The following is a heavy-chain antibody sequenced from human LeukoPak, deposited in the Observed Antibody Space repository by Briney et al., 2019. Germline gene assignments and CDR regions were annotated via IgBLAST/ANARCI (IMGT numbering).Heavy chain of an antibody. CDR3: ARGGHSGWYGRDSVDY. J-gene: IGHJ4*02. V-gene: IGHV1-2*02. CDR1: GYTFTDYY. CDR2: INPNSGGT. Sequence: EASVKLFCKACGYTFTDYYMHWVRQAPAQELEWMGGINPNSGGTNYAQKFQGRVTMTRDTSISTAYMELNRLRSDDTAVYYCARGGHSGWYGRDSVDYWGQGTLVTVSS. D-gene: IGHD6-19*01.